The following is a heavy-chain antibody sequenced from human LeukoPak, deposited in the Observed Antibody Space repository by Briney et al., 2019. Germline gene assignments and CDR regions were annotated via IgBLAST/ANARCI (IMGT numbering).Heavy chain of an antibody. J-gene: IGHJ3*02. CDR3: ARAMGIAGI. Sequence: SETLSLTCTVSGGSISSSSYYWGWIRPPPGKGLEWIGSIYYSGSTYYNPSLKSRVTISVDTSKNQFSLKLSSVTAADTAVYYCARAMGIAGIWGQGAMVTVSS. CDR2: IYYSGST. CDR1: GGSISSSSYY. V-gene: IGHV4-39*07. D-gene: IGHD1-14*01.